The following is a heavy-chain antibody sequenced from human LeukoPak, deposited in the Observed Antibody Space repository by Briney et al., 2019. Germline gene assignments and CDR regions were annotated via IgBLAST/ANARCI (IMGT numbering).Heavy chain of an antibody. CDR1: GYTFTGYY. Sequence: GASVKVSCKASGYTFTGYYMHWVRQAPGQGLEWMGWINPNSGGTNYAQKFQGRVTMTRDTSISTAYMELSRLRSDDTAVYYCARGLYSGSYLRTYYFDYWGQGTPVTVSS. CDR3: ARGLYSGSYLRTYYFDY. V-gene: IGHV1-2*02. CDR2: INPNSGGT. J-gene: IGHJ4*02. D-gene: IGHD1-26*01.